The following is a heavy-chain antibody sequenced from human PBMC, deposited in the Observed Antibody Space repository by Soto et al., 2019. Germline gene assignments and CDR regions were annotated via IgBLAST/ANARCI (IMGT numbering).Heavy chain of an antibody. CDR2: INHSGST. CDR1: GGSFSGYY. Sequence: SETLSLTCAVYGGSFSGYYWIWIRQPPGKGLEWIGEINHSGSTNYNPSLKSRVTISVDTSKNQFSLKLSSVTAADTAVYYCARRRGYRYSYGPYYYYYGMDVWGQGTTVTVSS. D-gene: IGHD5-18*01. CDR3: ARRRGYRYSYGPYYYYYGMDV. J-gene: IGHJ6*02. V-gene: IGHV4-34*01.